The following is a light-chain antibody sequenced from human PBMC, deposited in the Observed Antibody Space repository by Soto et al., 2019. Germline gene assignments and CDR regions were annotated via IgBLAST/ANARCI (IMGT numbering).Light chain of an antibody. Sequence: EIVLTQSPATLSVSPGERATLSCRASQSVGSNLAWYQQKPGQAPRLLIYGASTRATGSPARFSGSGSGTEFTLTISSLQSEDFAIYFCQQYNNWPPERTFGQGTKVEIK. V-gene: IGKV3-15*01. CDR3: QQYNNWPPERT. J-gene: IGKJ1*01. CDR1: QSVGSN. CDR2: GAS.